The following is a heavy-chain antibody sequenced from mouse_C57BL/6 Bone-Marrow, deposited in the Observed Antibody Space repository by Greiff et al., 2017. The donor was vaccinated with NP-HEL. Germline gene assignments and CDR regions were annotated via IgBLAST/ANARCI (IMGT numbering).Heavy chain of an antibody. CDR3: ARHALDYYGSSYWYFDV. J-gene: IGHJ1*03. Sequence: VQLVESGPGLVAPSQSLSITCTVSGFSLTSYGVHWVRQPPGKGLEWLVVIWSDGSTTYNSALKSRLSISKDNSKSQVFLKMNSLQTDDTAMYYCARHALDYYGSSYWYFDVWGTGTTVTVSS. V-gene: IGHV2-6-1*01. CDR1: GFSLTSYG. D-gene: IGHD1-1*01. CDR2: IWSDGST.